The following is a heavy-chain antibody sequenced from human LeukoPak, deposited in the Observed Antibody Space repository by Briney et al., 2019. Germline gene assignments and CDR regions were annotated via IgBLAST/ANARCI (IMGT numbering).Heavy chain of an antibody. CDR1: GFTFSSCA. D-gene: IGHD1-1*01. V-gene: IGHV3-23*01. CDR3: AKDFRHATSCNCYGWFGS. J-gene: IGHJ5*01. Sequence: GGSLRLSCAASGFTFSSCAMSWVRQAPGKGLEWVSAISGSGGSTYYADSVKGRFTISRDNSKNTLYLQMNSLRVEDMAIYYCAKDFRHATSCNCYGWFGSWGQGTLVTVSS. CDR2: ISGSGGST.